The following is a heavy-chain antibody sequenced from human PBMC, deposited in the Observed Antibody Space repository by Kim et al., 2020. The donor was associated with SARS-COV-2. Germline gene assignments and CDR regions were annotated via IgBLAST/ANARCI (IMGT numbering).Heavy chain of an antibody. V-gene: IGHV1-69*13. D-gene: IGHD2-15*01. CDR3: ARAGTVVVLAASFDP. J-gene: IGHJ5*02. CDR2: IIPIFGTA. Sequence: SVKVSCKASGGTFSSYAISWVRQAPGQGLEWMGGIIPIFGTANYAQKFQGRVTITADESTSTAYMELSSLRSEDTAVYYCARAGTVVVLAASFDPWGQGTLVTVSS. CDR1: GGTFSSYA.